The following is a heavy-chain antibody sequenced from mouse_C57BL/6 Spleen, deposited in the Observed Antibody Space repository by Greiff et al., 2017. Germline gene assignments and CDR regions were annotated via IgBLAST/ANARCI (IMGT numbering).Heavy chain of an antibody. CDR1: GYTFTSYW. J-gene: IGHJ3*01. CDR2: IDPSDSET. V-gene: IGHV1-52*01. D-gene: IGHD2-1*01. Sequence: QVQLQQSGAELVRPGSSVKLSCKASGYTFTSYWMHWVKQRPIQGLEWIGNIDPSDSETHYNQKFKDKATLTVDKSSSTAYMQLSSLTSEDSAVYYFARGAYGNYGFASWGQGTLVPVSA. CDR3: ARGAYGNYGFAS.